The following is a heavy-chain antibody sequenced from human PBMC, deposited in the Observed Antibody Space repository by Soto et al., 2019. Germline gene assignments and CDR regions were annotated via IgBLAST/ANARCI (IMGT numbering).Heavy chain of an antibody. J-gene: IGHJ3*02. CDR3: AADLARLPDAFDI. Sequence: QLVQSGPEVKKPGTSVKVSCKASGFTFINSAVQWVRQARGQRLEWIGRIVVDSGNTNYAQTFQERVTITRDMSTSISYMKLSSLRSEDTAVYYCAADLARLPDAFDIWGQGTMVTVSS. V-gene: IGHV1-58*01. CDR1: GFTFINSA. CDR2: IVVDSGNT. D-gene: IGHD5-12*01.